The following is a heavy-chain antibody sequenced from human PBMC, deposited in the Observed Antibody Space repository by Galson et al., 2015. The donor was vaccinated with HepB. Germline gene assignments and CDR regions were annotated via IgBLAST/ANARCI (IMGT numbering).Heavy chain of an antibody. V-gene: IGHV1-69*10. Sequence: SVKVSCKVPGYTFTDSYVHWVRQAPGQGLEWMGGIIPIFGIANYAQTVQGRVTITTDTSTSTAYMELRSLRSDDTAVYYCATGGMDVWGHGTTVTVSS. CDR1: GYTFTDSY. CDR3: ATGGMDV. J-gene: IGHJ6*02. CDR2: IIPIFGIA.